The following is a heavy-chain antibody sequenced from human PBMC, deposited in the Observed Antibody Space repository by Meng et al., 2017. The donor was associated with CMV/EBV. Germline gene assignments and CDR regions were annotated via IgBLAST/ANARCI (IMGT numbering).Heavy chain of an antibody. CDR3: ARPLTGYYQSGMDV. CDR1: GFTFSDYY. CDR2: ISSSGSTI. V-gene: IGHV3-11*01. Sequence: GESLKISCAASGFTFSDYYMSWIRQAPGKGLERVSYISSSGSTIYYADSVKGRFTISRDNAKNSLYLQMNSLRSEDTAVYYCARPLTGYYQSGMDVWGQGTTVTVSS. J-gene: IGHJ6*02. D-gene: IGHD3-9*01.